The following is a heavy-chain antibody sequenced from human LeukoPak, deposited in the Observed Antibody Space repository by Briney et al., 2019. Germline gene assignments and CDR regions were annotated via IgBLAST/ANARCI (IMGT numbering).Heavy chain of an antibody. CDR1: GYTFTDNS. CDR3: ARVLVFRNPYYFDY. V-gene: IGHV1-2*02. J-gene: IGHJ4*02. Sequence: ASVKVSCKASGYTFTDNSMHWVRQAPGQGLEWMGWINPNNGGTNYAQRFQGRVTMTRDTSISTAYMELSRLRSDDTAVYYCARVLVFRNPYYFDYWGQGTLVTVSS. D-gene: IGHD1-14*01. CDR2: INPNNGGT.